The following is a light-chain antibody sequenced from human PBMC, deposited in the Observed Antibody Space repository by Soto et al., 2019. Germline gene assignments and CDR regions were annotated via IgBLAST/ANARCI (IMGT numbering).Light chain of an antibody. Sequence: DIQMTQSPSSLSASVGDRVTITCRASQSISNYLNWYQQKPGKAPKLLMYAASSLQSGVPSRFGGSRSGTHFTLTVSSLQPEDFATYSCQQSYSTPRTFGQGTKVEIK. CDR2: AAS. CDR3: QQSYSTPRT. V-gene: IGKV1-39*01. CDR1: QSISNY. J-gene: IGKJ1*01.